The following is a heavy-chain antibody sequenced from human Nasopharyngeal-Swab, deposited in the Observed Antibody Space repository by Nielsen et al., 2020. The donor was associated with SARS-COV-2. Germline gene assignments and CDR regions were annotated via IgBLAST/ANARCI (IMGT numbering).Heavy chain of an antibody. Sequence: VRQMPGKGLEWMGRIDPSDSYTNYSPSFQGHATISADKSISTAYLQWSSLKASDTAMYYCARPVDTAMVTLGYWGQGTLVTVSS. J-gene: IGHJ4*02. CDR2: IDPSDSYT. V-gene: IGHV5-10-1*01. D-gene: IGHD5-18*01. CDR3: ARPVDTAMVTLGY.